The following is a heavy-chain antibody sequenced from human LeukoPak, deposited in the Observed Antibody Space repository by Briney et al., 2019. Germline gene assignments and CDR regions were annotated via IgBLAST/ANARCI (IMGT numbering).Heavy chain of an antibody. CDR3: AKGYSSGRYSYFQH. D-gene: IGHD6-19*01. CDR2: ISWNSGSI. V-gene: IGHV3-9*01. J-gene: IGHJ1*01. Sequence: GGSLRLSCAASGFTFDDYAMHWVRQAPGKGLEWVSGISWNSGSIGYADSVKGRFTISRDNAKNSLYLQMNSLRAEDTALYYCAKGYSSGRYSYFQHWGQGTLVTVSS. CDR1: GFTFDDYA.